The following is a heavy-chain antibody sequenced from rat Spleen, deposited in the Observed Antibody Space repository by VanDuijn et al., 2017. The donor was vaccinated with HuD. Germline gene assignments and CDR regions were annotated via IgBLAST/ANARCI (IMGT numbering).Heavy chain of an antibody. CDR3: ARGDDGTYYYFDY. CDR2: IWSNGGT. J-gene: IGHJ2*01. V-gene: IGHV2-47*01. Sequence: QVQLKESGPGLVQPSQTLSLTCTVSGLSLTSNSVSWIRQPPGNVLEWMVVIWSNGGTDYNSAIKSRLGISRDTSKSQVFLKMNSLQNEDTAMYFCARGDDGTYYYFDYWGQGVMVTVSS. D-gene: IGHD1-12*02. CDR1: GLSLTSNS.